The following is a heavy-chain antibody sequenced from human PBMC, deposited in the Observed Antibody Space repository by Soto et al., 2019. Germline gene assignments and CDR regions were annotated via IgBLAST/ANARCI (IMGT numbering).Heavy chain of an antibody. CDR2: RYYRGNT. CDR1: GVSITSGSYY. Sequence: HVQLQESGPGPVTPSQTLSLSCTVSGVSITSGSYYWTWGRQSPGKGLEWIGYRYYRGNTYYNPSLNGRATISVDTSNNQFSLKLTSVTAADTAVYYCARGGYDTSGQTFIGWGPDCWGQGTLVTVSS. J-gene: IGHJ4*02. D-gene: IGHD3-22*01. CDR3: ARGGYDTSGQTFIGWGPDC. V-gene: IGHV4-30-4*01.